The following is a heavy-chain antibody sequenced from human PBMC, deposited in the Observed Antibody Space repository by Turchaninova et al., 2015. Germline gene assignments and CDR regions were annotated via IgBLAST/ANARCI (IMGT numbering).Heavy chain of an antibody. CDR2: IRSKTSGGTP. D-gene: IGHD3-10*01. J-gene: IGHJ5*02. V-gene: IGHV3-49*04. Sequence: LVESGGGLVQPGRSLRLSCTASGFIFGDYAISWVRQAPGKGLEWVAFIRSKTSGGTPEHAASVKGRFTISRDDSKSIAYLQMNSRKTEDTAVYYCTRQGYHYGSGSYYDVSWGQGTLVTVSS. CDR1: GFIFGDYA. CDR3: TRQGYHYGSGSYYDVS.